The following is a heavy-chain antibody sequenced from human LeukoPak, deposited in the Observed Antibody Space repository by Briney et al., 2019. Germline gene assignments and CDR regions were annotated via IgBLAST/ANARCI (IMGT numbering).Heavy chain of an antibody. CDR3: ARHSSGWYHDF. J-gene: IGHJ4*02. V-gene: IGHV4-59*01. Sequence: SETLSLTCTVSGGSISSDYWNWIRQPPGKGLEWIGYIYYSGSTIYNPSLKSRVIISVDTSKNQFSLKLSSVSAADTAVYYCARHSSGWYHDFWGQGTLVTVSS. CDR2: IYYSGST. CDR1: GGSISSDY. D-gene: IGHD6-19*01.